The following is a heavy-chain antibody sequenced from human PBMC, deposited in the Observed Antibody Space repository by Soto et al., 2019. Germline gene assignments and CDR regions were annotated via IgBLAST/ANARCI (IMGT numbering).Heavy chain of an antibody. CDR2: IWYDGSNK. V-gene: IGHV3-33*06. CDR3: AKSPEQQLVSGYFDY. Sequence: QVQLVESGGGVVQPGRSLRLSCAASGFTFSSYGMHWVRQAPGKGLEWVAVIWYDGSNKYYADSVKGRFTISRDNSKNPLYLQMNSLRAEDTAVYYCAKSPEQQLVSGYFDYWGQGTLVTVSS. CDR1: GFTFSSYG. J-gene: IGHJ4*02. D-gene: IGHD6-13*01.